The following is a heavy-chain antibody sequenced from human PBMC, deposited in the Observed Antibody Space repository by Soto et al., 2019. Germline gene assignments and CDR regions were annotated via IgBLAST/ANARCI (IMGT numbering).Heavy chain of an antibody. CDR2: IIPIIGIA. CDR3: ASLISSGYYNGMDV. CDR1: GVTLSSYT. Sequence: QVQLVQSGAEVKKPGSSVKVSCKASGVTLSSYTISWVRQAPGQGLEWMGRIIPIIGIANYAQKFQGRVTITVDNSTSTAYMKLSSMRSEDTAVYYCASLISSGYYNGMDVWGLGSTVTVSS. D-gene: IGHD3-10*01. V-gene: IGHV1-69*02. J-gene: IGHJ6*01.